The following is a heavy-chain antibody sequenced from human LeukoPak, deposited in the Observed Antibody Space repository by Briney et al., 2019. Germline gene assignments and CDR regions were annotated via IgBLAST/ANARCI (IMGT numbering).Heavy chain of an antibody. CDR3: ARHTLSYFDY. V-gene: IGHV4-39*01. CDR1: GGSISSSSYY. Sequence: SETLSLTCTVSGGSISSSSYYWGWIRQPPGKGLEWIGSIYYSGSTYYNPSLKSRVTISVDTSKNQFSLKLSSVTAADTAVYYCARHTLSYFDYWGQGTLVTVSS. J-gene: IGHJ4*02. CDR2: IYYSGST.